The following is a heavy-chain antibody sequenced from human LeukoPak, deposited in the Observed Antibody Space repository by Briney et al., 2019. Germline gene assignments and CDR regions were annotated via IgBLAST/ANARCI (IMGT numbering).Heavy chain of an antibody. V-gene: IGHV3-21*01. J-gene: IGHJ4*02. CDR1: GFTFSSYS. CDR3: ARDGWAAAGPLIYYFDY. D-gene: IGHD6-13*01. CDR2: ISSSSSYI. Sequence: KSGGSLRLSCAASGFTFSSYSMNWVRQAPGKGLEWVSSISSSSSYIYYADSVKGRFTISRDNAKNSLYLQMNSLRAEDTAVYYCARDGWAAAGPLIYYFDYWGQGTLVTVSS.